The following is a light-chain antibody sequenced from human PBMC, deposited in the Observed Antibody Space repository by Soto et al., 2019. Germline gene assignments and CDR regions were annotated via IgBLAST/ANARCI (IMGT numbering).Light chain of an antibody. V-gene: IGKV1-5*01. CDR1: QSIGNW. CDR2: DAS. J-gene: IGKJ1*01. Sequence: VKLNQAPSTLSATVGDRVTITCRASQSIGNWLAWYQQKPGKAPNLLIYDASTLENGVPSRFSGSASGTDFTLTISSLQPYDFATYYCQHSWTFGQGTKVDIK. CDR3: QHSWT.